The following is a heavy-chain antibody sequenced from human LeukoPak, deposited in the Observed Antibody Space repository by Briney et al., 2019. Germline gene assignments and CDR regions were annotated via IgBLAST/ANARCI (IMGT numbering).Heavy chain of an antibody. Sequence: SETLSLTCTVSGGSISSYYWSWIRQPAGKGLEWIGEINRSASTNYNPSLKGRVTISIDTSKNQFSLKLSSVTAADTAVYYCARRGPPRTMLRGVKSGWFDPWGQGTLVTVSS. CDR1: GGSISSYY. D-gene: IGHD3-10*01. CDR3: ARRGPPRTMLRGVKSGWFDP. V-gene: IGHV4-34*01. CDR2: INRSAST. J-gene: IGHJ5*02.